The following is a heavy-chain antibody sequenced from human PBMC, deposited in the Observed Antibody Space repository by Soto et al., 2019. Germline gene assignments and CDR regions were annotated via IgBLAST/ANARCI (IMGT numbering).Heavy chain of an antibody. CDR1: GFTFSSYA. CDR2: ISGSGGST. V-gene: IGHV3-23*01. J-gene: IGHJ5*02. CDR3: AKDLIIRGELLWFGETLNWFDP. Sequence: EVQLLESGGGLVQPGGSLRLSCAASGFTFSSYAMSWVRQAPGKGLEWVSAISGSGGSTYYADSVKGRFTISRDNSKNTLYLQMNSLRAEDTAVYYCAKDLIIRGELLWFGETLNWFDPWGQGTLVTVSS. D-gene: IGHD3-10*01.